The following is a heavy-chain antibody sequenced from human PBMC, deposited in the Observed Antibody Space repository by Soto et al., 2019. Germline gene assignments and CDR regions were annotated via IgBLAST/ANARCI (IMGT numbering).Heavy chain of an antibody. CDR2: INAANGNT. J-gene: IGHJ4*02. D-gene: IGHD1-26*01. CDR1: GYTFTSYA. Sequence: ASVKVSCKASGYTFTSYAVHWVRQAPGQRLEWLGWINAANGNTKYSQKFQGRITINRDTSASTTYMELSSLTSEDTAVYYCATDSGSYWAFDYWGQGALVTVSS. CDR3: ATDSGSYWAFDY. V-gene: IGHV1-3*01.